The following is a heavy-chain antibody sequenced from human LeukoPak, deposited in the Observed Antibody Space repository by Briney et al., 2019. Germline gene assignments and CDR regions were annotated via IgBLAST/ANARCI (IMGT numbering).Heavy chain of an antibody. D-gene: IGHD2-15*01. J-gene: IGHJ4*02. CDR1: GGSISSYY. V-gene: IGHV4-59*01. Sequence: PSETLSLTCTVSGGSISSYYWSWIRQPPGKGPEWIGYIYYSGSTNYNPSLKSRVTISVDTSKNQFSLKLSSVTAADTAVYYCARGGSGLTYWGQGTLVTVSS. CDR2: IYYSGST. CDR3: ARGGSGLTY.